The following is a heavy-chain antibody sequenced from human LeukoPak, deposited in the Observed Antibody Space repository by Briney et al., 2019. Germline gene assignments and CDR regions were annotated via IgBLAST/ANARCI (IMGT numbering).Heavy chain of an antibody. V-gene: IGHV3-48*01. J-gene: IGHJ6*04. Sequence: PGGSLRLSCAASGFTFSDYAMNWVRQAPGKGLEWVSYIGVGSSTKYYGDSVQGRFSISRDDSKNSVYLEMNSLRTEDTAVYYCAELGITMIGGVWGKGTTVTISS. CDR2: IGVGSSTK. CDR1: GFTFSDYA. D-gene: IGHD3-10*02. CDR3: AELGITMIGGV.